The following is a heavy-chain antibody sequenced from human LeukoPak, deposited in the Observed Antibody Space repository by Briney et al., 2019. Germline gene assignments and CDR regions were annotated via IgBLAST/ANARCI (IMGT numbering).Heavy chain of an antibody. CDR3: ARATPWLLPGY. V-gene: IGHV4-59*01. CDR1: GGSISSYY. Sequence: SETLSLTCTVSGGSISSYYWSWVRQPPGKGLEWIGHIYDTGNTNYNPSLESRVTISVDTSKNQFSLRLTSETAADTAVYFCARATPWLLPGYWGQGTLVTVSS. J-gene: IGHJ4*02. CDR2: IYDTGNT. D-gene: IGHD3-22*01.